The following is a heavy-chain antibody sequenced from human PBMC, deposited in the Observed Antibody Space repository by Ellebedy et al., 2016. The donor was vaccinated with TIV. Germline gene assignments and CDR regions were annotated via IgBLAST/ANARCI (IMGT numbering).Heavy chain of an antibody. Sequence: GESLKISCEASGFAFSVFGMHWVRQLPDKGLQWVASISEDGTKEHYLDSTEGRFIISRDNSKNTVYLQIDSLRPEDTAIYYCARDDYDDNVPLFDYWGQGSLVTVSS. V-gene: IGHV3-30*03. D-gene: IGHD3-3*01. CDR3: ARDDYDDNVPLFDY. CDR2: ISEDGTKE. J-gene: IGHJ4*02. CDR1: GFAFSVFG.